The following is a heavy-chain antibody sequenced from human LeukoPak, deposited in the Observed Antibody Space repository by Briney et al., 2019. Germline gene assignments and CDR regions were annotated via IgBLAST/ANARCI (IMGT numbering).Heavy chain of an antibody. CDR1: GYTFTGYY. CDR2: INPNSGGT. CDR3: ARVGSSSWYNWFDS. V-gene: IGHV1-2*04. Sequence: ASVKVSCKASGYTFTGYYMHWVRQAPGQGLEWMGWINPNSGGTNYAQKFQGWVTMTRDTSTSTAYMELSRLRSDDTAVYYCARVGSSSWYNWFDSWGQGTLVTVSS. D-gene: IGHD6-13*01. J-gene: IGHJ5*01.